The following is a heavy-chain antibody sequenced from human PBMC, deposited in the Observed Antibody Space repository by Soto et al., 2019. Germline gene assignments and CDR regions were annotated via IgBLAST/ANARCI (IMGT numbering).Heavy chain of an antibody. J-gene: IGHJ1*01. Sequence: QVQLQESGPGLVKPSETLSLTCTVSGGSVSSGSYYWRWIRQPPGKGLEWIGYIYYSGSTNYNPSLKSRVTIPVDTSKNQFSLMLSSVTAADTAVYYCARGPPQRNDCGGDCYYFQHWGQGTLVTVSS. D-gene: IGHD2-21*02. CDR1: GGSVSSGSYY. V-gene: IGHV4-61*01. CDR2: IYYSGST. CDR3: ARGPPQRNDCGGDCYYFQH.